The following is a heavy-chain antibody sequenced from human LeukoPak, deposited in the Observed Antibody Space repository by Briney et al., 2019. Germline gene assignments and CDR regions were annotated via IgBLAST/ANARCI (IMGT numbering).Heavy chain of an antibody. J-gene: IGHJ3*02. V-gene: IGHV4-59*01. CDR2: IYYSGST. D-gene: IGHD3-22*01. Sequence: SETLSLTCTVSGGSISSYYWSWIRQPPGKGLEWIGYIYYSGSTNYNPSLKSRVTISVDTSKNQFSLKLRSVTAADTAVYYCARAPGGYDSSGYYSDAFDIWGQGTMVTVSS. CDR3: ARAPGGYDSSGYYSDAFDI. CDR1: GGSISSYY.